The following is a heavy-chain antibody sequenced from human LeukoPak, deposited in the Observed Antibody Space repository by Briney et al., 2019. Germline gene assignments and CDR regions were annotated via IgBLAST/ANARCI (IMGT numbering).Heavy chain of an antibody. V-gene: IGHV3-23*01. D-gene: IGHD3-10*01. CDR1: GFTFSSYA. CDR3: AKVAARGSGSYYNAHFDY. Sequence: GGSLRLSCAASGFTFSSYAMSWVRQAPGKGLEWVSAIGGSGGTTYHADSVKGRFTISRDNSKNTLYLQMNSLRAEDTAVYYCAKVAARGSGSYYNAHFDYWGQGTLVTVSS. J-gene: IGHJ4*02. CDR2: IGGSGGTT.